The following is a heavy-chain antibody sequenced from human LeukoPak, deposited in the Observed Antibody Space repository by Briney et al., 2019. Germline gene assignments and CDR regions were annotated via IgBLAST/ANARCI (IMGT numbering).Heavy chain of an antibody. J-gene: IGHJ4*02. CDR2: VHLDGRT. D-gene: IGHD3-3*01. CDR3: AREGGFYRPLDY. CDR1: GGSVINTNW. Sequence: SETLSLTCGVSGGSVINTNWWTWVRQPPGKGLEWIGEVHLDGRTNYNPSLKSRLTMSVDVSENQVSLKLTSVTAADTAVYYCAREGGFYRPLDYSGQGTLVTVSS. V-gene: IGHV4-4*02.